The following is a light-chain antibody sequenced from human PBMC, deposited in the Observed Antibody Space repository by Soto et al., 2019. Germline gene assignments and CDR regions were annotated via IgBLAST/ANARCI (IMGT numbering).Light chain of an antibody. J-gene: IGKJ2*01. CDR1: QSVSSSY. Sequence: EIVLTQSPGTLSLSPGERATLSCRASQSVSSSYLAWYQQKPGQAPRLLIYGASSRATGIPDRFSGSGSGTDFTLTISRLEPEDFAVYYCQQYGSSPRIFGQGTK. V-gene: IGKV3-20*01. CDR2: GAS. CDR3: QQYGSSPRI.